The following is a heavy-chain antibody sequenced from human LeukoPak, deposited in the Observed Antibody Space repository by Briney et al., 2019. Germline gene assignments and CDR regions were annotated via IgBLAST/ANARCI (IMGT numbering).Heavy chain of an antibody. Sequence: GGSLRLSCAASGFTFSSYAMSWVRQAPGKGLEWVSAISGSGGSTYYADSVKGRFTISRDNSKNTLYLQMNSLRAEDTAVYYCAKVRGYSGYEPNDYWGQGTLVTVSS. CDR1: GFTFSSYA. CDR3: AKVRGYSGYEPNDY. J-gene: IGHJ4*02. V-gene: IGHV3-23*01. CDR2: ISGSGGST. D-gene: IGHD5-12*01.